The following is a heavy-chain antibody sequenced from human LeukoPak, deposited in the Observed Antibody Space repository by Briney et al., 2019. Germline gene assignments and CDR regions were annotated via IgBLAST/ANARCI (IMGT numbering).Heavy chain of an antibody. D-gene: IGHD1-14*01. J-gene: IGHJ2*01. CDR3: ASRGLQENQYWCFDL. CDR1: GGSISSYY. CDR2: IYYSGST. Sequence: PSETLSLTCTVSGGSISSYYWSWIRQPPGKGLEWIGYIYYSGSTNYNPSLKSRVTISVDTSKNQFSLKLSSVTAADTAVYYCASRGLQENQYWCFDLWGRGTLVTVSS. V-gene: IGHV4-59*08.